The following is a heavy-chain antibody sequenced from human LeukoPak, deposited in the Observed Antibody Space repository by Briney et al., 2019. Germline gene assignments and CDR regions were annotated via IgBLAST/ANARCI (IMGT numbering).Heavy chain of an antibody. CDR1: RFTFSTYA. CDR2: ISGSGGST. D-gene: IGHD3-10*01. V-gene: IGHV3-23*01. Sequence: TGGSLRLSCAASRFTFSTYAMSWVRQAPGKGLEWVSVISGSGGSTYYADSVKGRFTISRDNSKNTLYLQMNSLRAEDTAVYYCAKVRGSGSYFTCWFDPWGQGTLVTVSS. CDR3: AKVRGSGSYFTCWFDP. J-gene: IGHJ5*02.